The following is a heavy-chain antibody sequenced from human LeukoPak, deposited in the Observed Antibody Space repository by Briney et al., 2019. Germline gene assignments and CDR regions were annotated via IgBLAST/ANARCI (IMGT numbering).Heavy chain of an antibody. CDR1: GFTFSDYY. V-gene: IGHV3-11*05. Sequence: GESLRLSCAASGFTFSDYYMSWIRQAPGKGLEWVSYITSSSSYTDYADSVKGRFTISRDNAKNSLYLQMNSPRAEDTAVYYCARVARFIAAVGTYYFDYWGQGTLVTVSS. D-gene: IGHD6-13*01. CDR2: ITSSSSYT. J-gene: IGHJ4*02. CDR3: ARVARFIAAVGTYYFDY.